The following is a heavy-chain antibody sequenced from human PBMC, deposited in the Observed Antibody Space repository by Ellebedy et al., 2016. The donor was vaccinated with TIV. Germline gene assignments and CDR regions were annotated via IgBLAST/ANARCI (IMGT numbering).Heavy chain of an antibody. Sequence: GGSLRLSXKASGYSSTTYCIGWVRQMPGQGLEWMGNIYPGTSYTIYSPSFQGQVTISADKSISTAYLQWSSLKASDTAKYYCARHGVAGDSSGYSWGQGTLVTVSS. V-gene: IGHV5-51*01. D-gene: IGHD3-22*01. CDR2: IYPGTSYT. J-gene: IGHJ5*02. CDR3: ARHGVAGDSSGYS. CDR1: GYSSTTYC.